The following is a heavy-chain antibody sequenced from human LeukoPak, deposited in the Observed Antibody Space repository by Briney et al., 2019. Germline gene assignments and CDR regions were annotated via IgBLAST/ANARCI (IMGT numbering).Heavy chain of an antibody. CDR1: GFTFSSYA. J-gene: IGHJ4*02. D-gene: IGHD3-10*01. CDR2: ISGGGGST. CDR3: AKDRITILRGVIDY. V-gene: IGHV3-23*01. Sequence: GGSLRLSCAASGFTFSSYAMSWVRQAPGKGLEWVSAISGGGGSTNYADSVKGRFTISRDNSKNTLYLQMNSLRAEDTAVYYCAKDRITILRGVIDYWGQGTLVTVSS.